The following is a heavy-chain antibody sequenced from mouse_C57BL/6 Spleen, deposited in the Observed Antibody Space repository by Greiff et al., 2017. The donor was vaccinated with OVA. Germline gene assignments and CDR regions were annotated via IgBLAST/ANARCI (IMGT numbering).Heavy chain of an antibody. D-gene: IGHD1-1*01. CDR2: INPGSGGT. Sequence: QVHVKQSGAELVRPGTSVKVSCKASGYAFTNYLIEWVKQRPGQGLEWIGVINPGSGGTNYNEKFKGKATLTADKSSSTAYMQLSSLTSEDSAVYFCAVITTVVARYFDVWGTGTTVTVSS. CDR3: AVITTVVARYFDV. J-gene: IGHJ1*03. CDR1: GYAFTNYL. V-gene: IGHV1-54*01.